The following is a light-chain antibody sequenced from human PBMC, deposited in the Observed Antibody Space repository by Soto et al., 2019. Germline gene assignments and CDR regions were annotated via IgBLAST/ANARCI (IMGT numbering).Light chain of an antibody. CDR3: SSYTRSSTWV. J-gene: IGLJ3*02. Sequence: QSALTQPASVSGSPGQSITISCTGTSSDVGGHDYVSWFQQHPGKAPKLMIYEVSNRPSGVSNRFSGSKSGNTASLTISGLQAEDEADYYCSSYTRSSTWVFGGGTKLTVL. V-gene: IGLV2-14*01. CDR1: SSDVGGHDY. CDR2: EVS.